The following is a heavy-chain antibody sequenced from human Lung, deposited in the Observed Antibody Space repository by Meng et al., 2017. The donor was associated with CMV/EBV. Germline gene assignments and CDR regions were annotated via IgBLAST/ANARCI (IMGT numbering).Heavy chain of an antibody. V-gene: IGHV3-23*01. J-gene: IGHJ4*02. D-gene: IGHD3-10*02. CDR2: ISGSGDTA. CDR3: AHQAGGHYVPFDH. CDR1: GFPFSTHA. Sequence: GGSXRLSCVASGFPFSTHAMSWVRQAPGKGPEWVSCISGSGDTASYADSVEGRFTISRDNSKSTLFLQMNSLTVEDTSVYFCAHQAGGHYVPFDHLGPGTMVTVSS.